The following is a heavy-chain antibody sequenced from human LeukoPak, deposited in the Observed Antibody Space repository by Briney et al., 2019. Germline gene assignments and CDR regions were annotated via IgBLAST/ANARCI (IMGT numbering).Heavy chain of an antibody. CDR3: ATRVMIAITTRGAFPI. CDR1: GFTFSSYA. Sequence: GGSLRLSCAASGFTFSSYAMNWVRQAPGKGLEWVSGISGNSGNTYYAESVKGRFTISRDNSKKTLYLQMNSLRAEDTAMYCATRVMIAITTRGAFPIWGQGTMVTVSS. CDR2: ISGNSGNT. D-gene: IGHD3-16*01. V-gene: IGHV3-23*01. J-gene: IGHJ3*02.